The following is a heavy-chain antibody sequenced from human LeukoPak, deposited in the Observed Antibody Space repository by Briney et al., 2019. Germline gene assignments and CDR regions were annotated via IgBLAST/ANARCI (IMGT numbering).Heavy chain of an antibody. J-gene: IGHJ4*02. CDR1: GFTFSSYA. CDR3: ARDFSGALWFGEP. D-gene: IGHD3-10*01. Sequence: GGSLRLSCAASGFTFSSYAMSWVRQAPGKGLVWVSGIYSGGTTYYRDSVKGRFTISRDNSKNTLYLQMNSLRTEDTAVYYCARDFSGALWFGEPRGQGTLVTVSS. V-gene: IGHV3-53*01. CDR2: IYSGGTT.